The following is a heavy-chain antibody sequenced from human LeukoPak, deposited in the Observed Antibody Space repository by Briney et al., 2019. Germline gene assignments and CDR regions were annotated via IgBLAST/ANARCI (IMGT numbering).Heavy chain of an antibody. D-gene: IGHD3-10*02. Sequence: AESLRLSCAASGFTVSSNYMSWVRQPPGKGLEWVSVIHCYGSTNYSDSVKSRFTISKDNPQNTLYLQMNSLRAEDTAVYYCAKDRTDVRGVIIVGAFDIWGQGTKVTLS. CDR2: IHCYGST. J-gene: IGHJ3*02. CDR1: GFTVSSNY. CDR3: AKDRTDVRGVIIVGAFDI. V-gene: IGHV3-66*01.